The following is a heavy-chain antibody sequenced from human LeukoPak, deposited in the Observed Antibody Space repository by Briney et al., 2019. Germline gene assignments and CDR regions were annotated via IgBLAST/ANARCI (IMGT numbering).Heavy chain of an antibody. CDR1: GGSISSGGYY. J-gene: IGHJ5*02. D-gene: IGHD2-2*01. CDR2: IYYSGST. Sequence: SENLSLTCTVSGGSISSGGYYWSWIRQHPGKGLEWIGYIYYSGSTYYNPSLKSRVTISVDTSKNQFSLKLSSVTAADTAVYYCARDKYGRFDPWGQGTLVTVSS. V-gene: IGHV4-31*03. CDR3: ARDKYGRFDP.